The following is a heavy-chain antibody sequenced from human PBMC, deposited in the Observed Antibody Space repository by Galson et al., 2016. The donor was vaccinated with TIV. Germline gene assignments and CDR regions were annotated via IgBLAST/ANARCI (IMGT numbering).Heavy chain of an antibody. Sequence: ETLSLPCGVSGYSISSGYYWGWIRQPPGKGLEWIGSIYHSGMTYYNPSLESRVTISVDTSKNQFSLKLSSVTAADTAVYYCMRDRSTYYFDSSGYSPFDYWGQGTLVTVSS. D-gene: IGHD3-22*01. J-gene: IGHJ4*02. CDR1: GYSISSGYY. CDR3: MRDRSTYYFDSSGYSPFDY. CDR2: IYHSGMT. V-gene: IGHV4-38-2*02.